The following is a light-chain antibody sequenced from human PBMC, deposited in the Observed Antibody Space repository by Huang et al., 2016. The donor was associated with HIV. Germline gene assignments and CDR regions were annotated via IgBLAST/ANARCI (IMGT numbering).Light chain of an antibody. CDR1: QSVGNS. Sequence: DIQMTQSPSSLSASVGDRVTITCRTSQSVGNSVNWYQQKPGKAPQLLIYASSLQAWVSSRFSGSGSVTDFTLIISSLQPEDFATYYCQQSYISPWTFGQGTKVDLK. J-gene: IGKJ1*01. V-gene: IGKV1-39*01. CDR2: AS. CDR3: QQSYISPWT.